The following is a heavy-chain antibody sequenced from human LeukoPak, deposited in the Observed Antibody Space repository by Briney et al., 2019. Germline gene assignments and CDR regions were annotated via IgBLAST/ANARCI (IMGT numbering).Heavy chain of an antibody. J-gene: IGHJ4*02. Sequence: GGSLRLSCAASGFTFSSYAMSWVRQAPGKGLEWVSGTSGSGGNTYYADSVKGRFTISRDNSKNTLYLQMNSLRAEDTAVYYCAKYIVGATKGYFDYWGQGTLVTVSS. CDR3: AKYIVGATKGYFDY. V-gene: IGHV3-23*01. CDR2: TSGSGGNT. CDR1: GFTFSSYA. D-gene: IGHD1-26*01.